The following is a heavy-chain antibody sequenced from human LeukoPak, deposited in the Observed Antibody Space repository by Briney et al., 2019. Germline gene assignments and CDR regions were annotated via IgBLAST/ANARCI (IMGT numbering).Heavy chain of an antibody. CDR2: INPSGGST. CDR1: GYTFTSYY. V-gene: IGHV1-46*01. D-gene: IGHD3-9*01. J-gene: IGHJ3*02. Sequence: WASVKVSCKASGYTFTSYYMHWVRQAPGQGLEWMGIINPSGGSTSYAQKLQGRVTMTTDTSTSTAYMELRSLRSDDTAVYYCARDHGILTPLGTFDIWGQGTMVTVSS. CDR3: ARDHGILTPLGTFDI.